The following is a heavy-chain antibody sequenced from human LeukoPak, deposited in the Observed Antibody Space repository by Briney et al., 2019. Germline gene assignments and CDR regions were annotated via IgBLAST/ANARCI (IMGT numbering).Heavy chain of an antibody. D-gene: IGHD3-10*01. Sequence: SETLSLTCTVSGGSISSYYWSWIRQPPGKGLEWIGYIYYSGSTNYNPSLKSRVTISVDTSKNQFSLKLSSVTAADTAVYYCAMYYYGLGANADYFDYWGQGTLVTVSS. J-gene: IGHJ4*02. CDR2: IYYSGST. CDR3: AMYYYGLGANADYFDY. CDR1: GGSISSYY. V-gene: IGHV4-59*08.